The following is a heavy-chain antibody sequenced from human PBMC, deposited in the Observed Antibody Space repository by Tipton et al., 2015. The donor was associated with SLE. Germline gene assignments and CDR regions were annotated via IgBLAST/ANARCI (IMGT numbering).Heavy chain of an antibody. CDR3: AKDRDPFSYYYYMDV. CDR1: GFTFSSYG. V-gene: IGHV3-30*18. Sequence: SLRLSCAASGFTFSSYGMHWVRQAPGKGLEWVAVISYDGSNKYYADSVKGRFTISRDNSKNTLYLQMNSLRAEDTAVYYCAKDRDPFSYYYYMDVWGKGTTVTVS. J-gene: IGHJ6*03. CDR2: ISYDGSNK.